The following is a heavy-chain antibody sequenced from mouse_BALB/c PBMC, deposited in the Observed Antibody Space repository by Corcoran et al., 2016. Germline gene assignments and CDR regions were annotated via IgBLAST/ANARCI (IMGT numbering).Heavy chain of an antibody. CDR2: INPRSRVT. CDR3: ARWVITTFDY. J-gene: IGHJ2*01. V-gene: IGHV1-18*01. Sequence: EVLLQQSGPELVKPGASVKITCKASGYTFTDYNMDWVKQSHGKSLEWIGDINPRSRVTNYNQMFKGRATLTVDKSSNTAYMELRGLTSEGTAVYYCARWVITTFDYWGQGTTVTVSS. D-gene: IGHD1-1*01. CDR1: GYTFTDYN.